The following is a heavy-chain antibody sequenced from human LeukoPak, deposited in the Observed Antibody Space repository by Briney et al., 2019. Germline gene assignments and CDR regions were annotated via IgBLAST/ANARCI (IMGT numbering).Heavy chain of an antibody. CDR2: IYYSGST. CDR1: GVSISSYY. D-gene: IGHD6-13*01. CDR3: ARQRGGSSWPLRFDP. J-gene: IGHJ5*02. Sequence: SETLSLTCTVSGVSISSYYWSWIRQPPGKGLEWIGYIYYSGSTNYNPSLKSRVTISVDTSKNQFSLKLSSVTAADTAVYYCARQRGGSSWPLRFDPWGQGTLVTVSS. V-gene: IGHV4-59*08.